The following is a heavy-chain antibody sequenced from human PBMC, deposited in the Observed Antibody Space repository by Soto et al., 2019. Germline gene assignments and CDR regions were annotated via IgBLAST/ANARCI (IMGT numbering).Heavy chain of an antibody. V-gene: IGHV1-69*01. CDR2: IIPIFGTA. CDR3: ATSPSDGYDSSGYRYYFDY. J-gene: IGHJ4*02. Sequence: QVQLVQSGAEVKKPGSSVKVSCKASGGTFSSYAISWVRQAPGQGLEWMGGIIPIFGTANYAQKFQGRVTITADESTSTAYMELSSLRSEDTAVYYCATSPSDGYDSSGYRYYFDYWGQGTLVTVSS. CDR1: GGTFSSYA. D-gene: IGHD3-22*01.